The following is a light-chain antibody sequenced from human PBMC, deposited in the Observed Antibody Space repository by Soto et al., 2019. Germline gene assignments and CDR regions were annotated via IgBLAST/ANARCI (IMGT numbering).Light chain of an antibody. CDR1: SSDVGGYNS. J-gene: IGLJ1*01. Sequence: QSVLTQPPSASGSPGQSVTISCTGTSSDVGGYNSVSWYQQHPGKAPKLMIYEVSKRPSGVPDRFSGSKSGNTASLTVSGLQAEDEADYYCSSYAGSNNLYVFGTGTQLTVL. CDR3: SSYAGSNNLYV. V-gene: IGLV2-8*01. CDR2: EVS.